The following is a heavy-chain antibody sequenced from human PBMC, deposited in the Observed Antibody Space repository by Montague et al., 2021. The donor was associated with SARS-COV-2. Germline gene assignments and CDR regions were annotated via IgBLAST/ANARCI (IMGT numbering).Heavy chain of an antibody. CDR2: IQQGGNEK. CDR3: ARVDQGSRGWYDY. D-gene: IGHD6-19*01. V-gene: IGHV3-7*01. CDR1: GFTFSNYW. J-gene: IGHJ4*02. Sequence: SLRLSCAASGFTFSNYWMSWVRQAPGKGLEWVANIQQGGNEKYYVDSVKGRFTISRDNVKNSLFMQMNSLRAGDTAVYYCARVDQGSRGWYDYWGQGTLVTVSS.